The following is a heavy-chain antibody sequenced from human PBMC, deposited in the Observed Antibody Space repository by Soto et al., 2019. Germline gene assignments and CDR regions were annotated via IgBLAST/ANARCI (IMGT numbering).Heavy chain of an antibody. J-gene: IGHJ4*02. D-gene: IGHD3-16*01. CDR1: GYTFATYD. V-gene: IGHV1-8*01. Sequence: ASVKVSCKASGYTFATYDFAWVRQATGQGLEWMGWMNPYTGNTGYAQAFRGRLTMTSNTSITTAYMELSSLTSEDTAVYFCARRLERSGPYYLDSWGQGTLVTVSS. CDR2: MNPYTGNT. CDR3: ARRLERSGPYYLDS.